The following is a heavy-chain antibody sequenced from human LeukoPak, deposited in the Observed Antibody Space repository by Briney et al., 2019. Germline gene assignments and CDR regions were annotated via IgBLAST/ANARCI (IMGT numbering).Heavy chain of an antibody. CDR3: ARFYPARQQLENY. J-gene: IGHJ4*02. CDR1: GYTFAGYW. CDR2: ISAYNGNT. V-gene: IGHV1-18*04. Sequence: GESLKISCKGFGYTFAGYWIGWVRQLPGKGLEWMGWISAYNGNTNYAQKLQGRVTMTTDTSTSTAYMELRSLRSDDTAVYYCARFYPARQQLENYWGQGTLVTVSS. D-gene: IGHD6-13*01.